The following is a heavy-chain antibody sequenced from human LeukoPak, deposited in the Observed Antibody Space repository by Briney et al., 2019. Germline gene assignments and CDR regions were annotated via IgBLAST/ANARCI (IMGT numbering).Heavy chain of an antibody. CDR2: IVVGSGNT. V-gene: IGHV1-58*01. J-gene: IGHJ6*02. Sequence: SVKVSCKASGFTFTTSAVQWVRQARGQRLEWIGWIVVGSGNTNYAQKFQERVTVIRDMSTSTAYMELSSLRSEDTVVYYCAAGYCSGGSCYPYYYYGMDVWGQGTTVTVSS. CDR3: AAGYCSGGSCYPYYYYGMDV. CDR1: GFTFTTSA. D-gene: IGHD2-15*01.